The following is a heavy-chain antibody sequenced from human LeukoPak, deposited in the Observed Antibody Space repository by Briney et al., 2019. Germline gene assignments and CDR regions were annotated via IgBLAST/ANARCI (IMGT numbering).Heavy chain of an antibody. CDR1: GYTFTSYG. CDR2: NSAYNGNT. J-gene: IGHJ4*02. CDR3: ARDRGIVGVTGGYYFDY. V-gene: IGHV1-18*01. Sequence: GASVKVSCKASGYTFTSYGISWVRQAPGQGLEWMGWNSAYNGNTNYAQKLQGRVTMTTDTSTSTAYMELRSLRSDDTAVYYCARDRGIVGVTGGYYFDYWGQGTLVTVSS. D-gene: IGHD1-26*01.